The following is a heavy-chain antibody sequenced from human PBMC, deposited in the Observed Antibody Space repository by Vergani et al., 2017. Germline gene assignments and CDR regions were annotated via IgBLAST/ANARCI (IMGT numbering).Heavy chain of an antibody. CDR1: GGSISSYY. CDR3: ARHGLAAAAY. J-gene: IGHJ4*02. D-gene: IGHD6-13*01. Sequence: QVQLQESGPGLVKPSETLSLTCTVSGGSISSYYWSWIRQPPGKGLEWIGYIYYSGSTNYNPSLKSRVTISVDTSKNQFSLKLSSVTAADTAVYYCARHGLAAAAYWGQGTLVTVSS. V-gene: IGHV4-59*08. CDR2: IYYSGST.